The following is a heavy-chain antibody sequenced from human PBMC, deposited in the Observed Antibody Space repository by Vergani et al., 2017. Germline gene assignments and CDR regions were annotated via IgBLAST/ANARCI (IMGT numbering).Heavy chain of an antibody. CDR3: AKEXWGDSYGYNYYYYYGMDV. D-gene: IGHD5-18*01. CDR2: ISYDGSNK. V-gene: IGHV3-30*18. Sequence: QVQLVESGGGVVQPGRSLRLSCAASGFTFSSYGMHWVRQAPGKGLEWVAVISYDGSNKYYADSVKGRFTISRDNSKNTLDLQMNSLRAEDTAVYYCAKEXWGDSYGYNYYYYYGMDVWGQGTTVTVSS. J-gene: IGHJ6*02. CDR1: GFTFSSYG.